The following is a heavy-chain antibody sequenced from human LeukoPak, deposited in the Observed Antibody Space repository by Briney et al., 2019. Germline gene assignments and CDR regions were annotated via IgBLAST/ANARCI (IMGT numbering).Heavy chain of an antibody. D-gene: IGHD6-13*01. CDR3: ARDPIAAAGPGAFDI. J-gene: IGHJ3*02. CDR2: INHSGST. CDR1: GGSISSYY. V-gene: IGHV4-34*01. Sequence: SETLSLTCTVSGGSISSYYWSWIRQPPGKGLEWIGEINHSGSTNYNPSLKSRVTISVDTSKNQFSLKLSSVTAADTAVYYCARDPIAAAGPGAFDIWGQGTMVTVSS.